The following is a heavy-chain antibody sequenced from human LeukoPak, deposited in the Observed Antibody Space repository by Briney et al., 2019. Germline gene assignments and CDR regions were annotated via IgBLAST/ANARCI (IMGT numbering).Heavy chain of an antibody. J-gene: IGHJ5*02. Sequence: PGGSLRLSCAASGFTFSTYWMNWVRQAPGKGLEWVANIKEDGSEKYYVDSVKGRFTISRDNAKNSLYLQMNSLRPEDTAVYSCARSRGMAGTSEFAPWGQGTLVTVSS. CDR2: IKEDGSEK. CDR1: GFTFSTYW. V-gene: IGHV3-7*01. CDR3: ARSRGMAGTSEFAP. D-gene: IGHD6-19*01.